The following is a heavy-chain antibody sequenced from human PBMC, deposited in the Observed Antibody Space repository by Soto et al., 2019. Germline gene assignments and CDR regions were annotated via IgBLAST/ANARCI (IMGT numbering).Heavy chain of an antibody. J-gene: IGHJ6*02. D-gene: IGHD2-2*01. CDR3: ASRWGYCSSTSCHYNYYGRDA. CDR1: GGTFSSYA. V-gene: IGHV1-69*13. Sequence: ASVKVSCKASGGTFSSYAISWVRQAPGQGLEWMGGIIPIFGTANYAQKFQGRVTFTADESTSTAYMELSSLRSEDTAVYYWASRWGYCSSTSCHYNYYGRDAWGQGTTVAVAS. CDR2: IIPIFGTA.